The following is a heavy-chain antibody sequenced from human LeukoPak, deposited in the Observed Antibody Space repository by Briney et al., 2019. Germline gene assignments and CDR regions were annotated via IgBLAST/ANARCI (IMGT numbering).Heavy chain of an antibody. D-gene: IGHD3-22*01. CDR1: GFTFKSFG. J-gene: IGHJ4*02. CDR3: ARLLGSGYAGDY. CDR2: IWYDGSNK. Sequence: GGSLRLSCAAPGFTFKSFGMHWVRQAPGKGLEWVAIIWYDGSNKYYADSVKGRFTISRDNSKNTLSLQMNSLRAEDTAVYYCARLLGSGYAGDYWGQGTLVTVSS. V-gene: IGHV3-33*01.